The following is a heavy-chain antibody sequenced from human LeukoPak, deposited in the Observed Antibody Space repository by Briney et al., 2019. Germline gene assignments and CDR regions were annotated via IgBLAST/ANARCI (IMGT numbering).Heavy chain of an antibody. CDR1: AASISSSSSY. CDR2: IYFRGNT. Sequence: PSQTLSLTRTVSAASISSSSSYWGWIRQPPGKGLEWLVNIYFRGNTYYRPSLRSRVTISIDTSKNQFSLSLTSVTAADTAVYYCAELGITKIGGVRGKGTTVTISS. J-gene: IGHJ6*01. CDR3: AELGITKIGGV. D-gene: IGHD3-10*02. V-gene: IGHV4-39*07.